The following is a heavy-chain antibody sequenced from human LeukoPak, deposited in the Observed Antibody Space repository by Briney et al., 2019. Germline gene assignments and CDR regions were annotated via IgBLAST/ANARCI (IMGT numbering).Heavy chain of an antibody. D-gene: IGHD2-2*01. CDR1: GYTFTSYG. J-gene: IGHJ4*02. V-gene: IGHV1-18*01. CDR3: ARVASTTCDCPDYFDY. CDR2: ISAYNGNT. Sequence: GASVKVSCKASGYTFTSYGISWVRQAPGQGLEWMGWISAYNGNTNYAQKLQGRVTMTTDTSTSTAYMELRGLRSDDTAVYYCARVASTTCDCPDYFDYWGQGTLVTVSS.